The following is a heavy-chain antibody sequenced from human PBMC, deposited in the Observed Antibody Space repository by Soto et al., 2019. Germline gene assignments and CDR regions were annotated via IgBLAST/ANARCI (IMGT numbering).Heavy chain of an antibody. J-gene: IGHJ5*02. CDR1: GFTFSSYA. D-gene: IGHD6-6*01. Sequence: HPGGSLRLSCAASGFTFSSYAMSWVRQAPGKGLEWVSAISGSGGSTYYADSMKGRFTISRDNSKNTLYLQMNSLRAEDTAVYYCAKDAARSIFTADWFDPWGQGTLVTVSS. CDR2: ISGSGGST. V-gene: IGHV3-23*01. CDR3: AKDAARSIFTADWFDP.